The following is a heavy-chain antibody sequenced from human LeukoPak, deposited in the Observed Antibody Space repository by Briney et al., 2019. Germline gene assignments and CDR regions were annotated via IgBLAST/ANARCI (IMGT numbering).Heavy chain of an antibody. J-gene: IGHJ4*02. V-gene: IGHV4-61*02. CDR2: IYTSGST. Sequence: SETLSLTCTVSGGSIRSGSYYWSWIRQPAGKGLEWIGRIYTSGSTNYNPSLKSRVTISVDTSKNQFSLKLSSVTAADTAVDYCARGSPRLAVTIDYWGQGTLVTVSS. CDR1: GGSIRSGSYY. D-gene: IGHD4-11*01. CDR3: ARGSPRLAVTIDY.